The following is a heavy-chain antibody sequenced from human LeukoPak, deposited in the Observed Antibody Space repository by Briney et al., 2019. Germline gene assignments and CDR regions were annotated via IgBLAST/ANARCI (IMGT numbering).Heavy chain of an antibody. V-gene: IGHV1-18*04. CDR2: ISAYNGNT. J-gene: IGHJ3*02. CDR3: ARSDHNSWNAFDI. D-gene: IGHD1-26*01. Sequence: GASVKVSCKASGYTFTSYYMHWVRQAPGQGLEWVAWISAYNGNTNYAHSVQGRLTMTTDISTSTAYMDLRSLRSDDTAVYYCARSDHNSWNAFDIWGQGTMVTVSS. CDR1: GYTFTSYY.